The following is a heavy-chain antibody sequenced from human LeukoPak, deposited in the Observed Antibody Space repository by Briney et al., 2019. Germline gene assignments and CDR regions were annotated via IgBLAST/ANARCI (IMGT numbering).Heavy chain of an antibody. CDR1: GFIFNNNF. CDR3: GGDYSQRQWVKRGGGGAFDI. V-gene: IGHV3-7*01. D-gene: IGHD6-19*01. Sequence: PGGSLRLSCAASGFIFNNNFMSWVRQVPGKGLEWLANIKQDGSEKTYVDSVKGRFTIFRDNAKNLLYLQMNSLRVEDTAVYYCGGDYSQRQWVKRGGGGAFDIWGQGTMVTVSS. J-gene: IGHJ3*02. CDR2: IKQDGSEK.